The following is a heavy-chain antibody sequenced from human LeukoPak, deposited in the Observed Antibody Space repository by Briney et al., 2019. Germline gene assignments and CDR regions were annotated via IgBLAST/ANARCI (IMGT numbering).Heavy chain of an antibody. CDR1: GASISSYY. CDR2: IYYSGST. Sequence: SETLSLTCTVSGASISSYYWSWIRQPPGKGLEWIGYIYYSGSTHYNPSLKSRVTISVDTSKNQFSLRLSSMTAADTAVYYCASGPYPAAGTDRQFDYWGQGTLVTVSP. V-gene: IGHV4-59*01. D-gene: IGHD6-13*01. J-gene: IGHJ4*02. CDR3: ASGPYPAAGTDRQFDY.